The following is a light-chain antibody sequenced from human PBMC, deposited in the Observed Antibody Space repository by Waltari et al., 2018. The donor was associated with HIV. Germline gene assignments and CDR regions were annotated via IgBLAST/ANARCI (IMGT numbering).Light chain of an antibody. Sequence: QSPLPQPPSASGSPGQSVTISSTGTSSTIGAYNYVSWYRQYPGKAPKVMIHEVNKRPPGVPDRFSGAKSGNTASLTVSGLQAEDEAYYYCSSYAGSNSWVFGGGTKLTVL. CDR2: EVN. V-gene: IGLV2-8*01. J-gene: IGLJ3*02. CDR1: SSTIGAYNY. CDR3: SSYAGSNSWV.